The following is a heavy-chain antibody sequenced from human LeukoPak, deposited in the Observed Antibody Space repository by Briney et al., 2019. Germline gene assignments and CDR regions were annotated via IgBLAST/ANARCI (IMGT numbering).Heavy chain of an antibody. D-gene: IGHD2-8*01. V-gene: IGHV3-7*01. CDR3: ARVGGGYCTNGVCYNPFNIAAAGEYYFDY. CDR2: IKQDGSEK. J-gene: IGHJ4*02. Sequence: GGSLRLSCAASGFTFSSYWMSWVRQAPGKGLEGVANIKQDGSEKYYVDSVKGRFTISRDNAKNSLYLQMNSLRAEDTAVYYCARVGGGYCTNGVCYNPFNIAAAGEYYFDYWGQGTLVTVSS. CDR1: GFTFSSYW.